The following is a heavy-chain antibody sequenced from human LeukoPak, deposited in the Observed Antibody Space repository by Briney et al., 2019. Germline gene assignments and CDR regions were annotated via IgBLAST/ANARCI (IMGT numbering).Heavy chain of an antibody. CDR3: AKEPSFDP. CDR2: ISYDGSNK. Sequence: PGGSPRLSCAASGFTFSSYGMHWVRQAPGKGLEWVAVISYDGSNKYYADSVKGRFTISRDNSKNTLYLQMNSLRAEDTAVYYCAKEPSFDPWGQGTLVTVSS. V-gene: IGHV3-30*18. J-gene: IGHJ5*02. CDR1: GFTFSSYG.